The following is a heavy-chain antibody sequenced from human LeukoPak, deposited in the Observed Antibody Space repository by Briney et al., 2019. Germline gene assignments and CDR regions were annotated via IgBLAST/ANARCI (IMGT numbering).Heavy chain of an antibody. J-gene: IGHJ4*02. V-gene: IGHV4-39*01. CDR1: GGSISSSSYC. Sequence: PSETLSLTCTVSGGSISSSSYCWGWIRQPPGKGLEWIGTIYYSGSTYYHPSLKSRLTISVDTSKNQFSLKLSSVTAADTAVYYCASLHTPGYFDYWGQGTLVTVSS. D-gene: IGHD1-14*01. CDR2: IYYSGST. CDR3: ASLHTPGYFDY.